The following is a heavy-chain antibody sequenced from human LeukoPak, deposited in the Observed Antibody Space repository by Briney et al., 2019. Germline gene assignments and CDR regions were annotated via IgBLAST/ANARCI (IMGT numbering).Heavy chain of an antibody. Sequence: SVKVSCKXSGGTFSSYAISWVRQAPGQGLEWMGGIIPIFGTANYAQKFQGRVTITADESTSTAYMELSSLRSEDTAVYYCAGYPEGPVVPAAMGSDYYYYMDVWGKGTTVTVSS. CDR1: GGTFSSYA. CDR2: IIPIFGTA. V-gene: IGHV1-69*13. J-gene: IGHJ6*03. CDR3: AGYPEGPVVPAAMGSDYYYYMDV. D-gene: IGHD2-2*01.